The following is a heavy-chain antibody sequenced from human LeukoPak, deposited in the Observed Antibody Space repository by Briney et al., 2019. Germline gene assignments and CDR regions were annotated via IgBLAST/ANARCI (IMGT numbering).Heavy chain of an antibody. D-gene: IGHD1-14*01. CDR3: AKSGLNRFDY. J-gene: IGHJ4*02. CDR2: VNPSGDIT. V-gene: IGHV3-23*01. CDR1: GLIFSSHG. Sequence: GGSLRLSCAASGLIFSSHGMNWVRQAPGKGLEWVSGVNPSGDITYYADSVKGRFTISRDNSKNTLYLQMNSLRAEDTAVYYCAKSGLNRFDYWGQGTLVTVSS.